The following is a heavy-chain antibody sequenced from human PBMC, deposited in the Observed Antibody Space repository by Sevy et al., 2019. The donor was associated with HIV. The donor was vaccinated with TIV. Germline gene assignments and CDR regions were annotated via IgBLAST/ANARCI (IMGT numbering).Heavy chain of an antibody. D-gene: IGHD1-1*01. V-gene: IGHV3-21*01. CDR2: ISSNSGYI. Sequence: GGSLRLSCAASGFTFSSYRMTWVRQAPGKGLEWVSCISSNSGYINYADSVKGGFTISRDNAKNLLYLQMDSLKAEDTAVYYCARAVLETSTWRSDYWGQGTLVTVSS. J-gene: IGHJ4*02. CDR3: ARAVLETSTWRSDY. CDR1: GFTFSSYR.